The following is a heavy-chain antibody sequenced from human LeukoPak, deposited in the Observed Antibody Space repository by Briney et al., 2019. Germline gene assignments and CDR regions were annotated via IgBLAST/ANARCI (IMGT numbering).Heavy chain of an antibody. V-gene: IGHV3-21*01. J-gene: IGHJ4*02. Sequence: GGSLRLSCAASGFTFSTYSMNWVRQAPGKGLEWVSFISTSSSYIYYADSVKGRFTISRDNAKKSLYLEMNSLRAEDTAVYYCAKISWGFGELFLFDYWGQGTLVTVSS. CDR3: AKISWGFGELFLFDY. CDR2: ISTSSSYI. D-gene: IGHD3-10*01. CDR1: GFTFSTYS.